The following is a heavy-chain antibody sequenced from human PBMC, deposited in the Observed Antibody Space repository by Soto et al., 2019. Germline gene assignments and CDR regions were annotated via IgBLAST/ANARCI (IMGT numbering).Heavy chain of an antibody. CDR2: IYYSGST. Sequence: KPSETLSLTCTVSGGSISSGGYYWSWIRQHPGKGLEWIGYIYYSGSTYYNPSLKSRVTISVDTSKNHFSLKLSSVTAADTAVYYCARWPQLVPRFYYWCQGTLVTVSS. J-gene: IGHJ4*02. D-gene: IGHD6-13*01. V-gene: IGHV4-31*03. CDR3: ARWPQLVPRFYY. CDR1: GGSISSGGYY.